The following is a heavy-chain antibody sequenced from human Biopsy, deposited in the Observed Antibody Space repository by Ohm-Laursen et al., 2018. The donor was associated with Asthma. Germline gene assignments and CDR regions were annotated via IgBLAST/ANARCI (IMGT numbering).Heavy chain of an antibody. CDR3: ASDFPKDYVRYNFQF. CDR1: GYSLTDLS. Sequence: ASVKVSCNVSGYSLTDLSMHWVRQAPGQGLEWMGGHDHEEGGTVNARRFQGRVTMTEDTSTDTAYMELSSLSSDDTAVYYCASDFPKDYVRYNFQFWGQGTLVTASS. CDR2: HDHEEGGT. D-gene: IGHD4-17*01. J-gene: IGHJ4*02. V-gene: IGHV1-24*01.